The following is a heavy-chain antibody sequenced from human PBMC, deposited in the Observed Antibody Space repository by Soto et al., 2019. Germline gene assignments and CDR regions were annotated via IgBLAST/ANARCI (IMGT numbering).Heavy chain of an antibody. V-gene: IGHV4-34*01. Sequence: QVQLQQWGAGLLKPSETLSLTCAVYGGSFSGYYWSWIRQPPGKGLEWIGEINHSGSTNYNPSLKSRVTISVDTSKNQFPLKLSSVTAADTAVYYCARGGRIAVAGMFYWGQGTLVTVSS. CDR2: INHSGST. CDR3: ARGGRIAVAGMFY. D-gene: IGHD6-19*01. CDR1: GGSFSGYY. J-gene: IGHJ4*02.